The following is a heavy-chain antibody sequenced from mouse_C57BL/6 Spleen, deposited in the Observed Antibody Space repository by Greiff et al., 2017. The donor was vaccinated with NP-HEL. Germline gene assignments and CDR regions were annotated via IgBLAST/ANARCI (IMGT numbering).Heavy chain of an antibody. D-gene: IGHD2-12*01. CDR3: ARHINYSLDY. V-gene: IGHV5-6*02. CDR1: GFTFSSYG. J-gene: IGHJ2*01. Sequence: DVKLVESGGDLVKPGGSLKLSCAASGFTFSSYGMSWVRQTPDKRLEWVATISSGGSYTYYPDSVKGRFTISRDNAKNTLYLQMSSLKSEDTAMYYCARHINYSLDYWGQGTTLTVSS. CDR2: ISSGGSYT.